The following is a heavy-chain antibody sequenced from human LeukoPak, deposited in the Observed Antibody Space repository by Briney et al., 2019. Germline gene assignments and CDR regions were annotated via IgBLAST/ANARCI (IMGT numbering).Heavy chain of an antibody. CDR2: MNPNSGNT. D-gene: IGHD3-3*01. V-gene: IGHV1-8*01. J-gene: IGHJ6*03. CDR3: ARDHDFWSGYYLPYMDV. Sequence: ASVKVSCKASGYTFTSYDINWVRQATGQGLEWMGWMNPNSGNTGYAQKFQGRVTMTRNTSISTAYMELSSLRSEDTAVYYCARDHDFWSGYYLPYMDVWGKGTTVTVSS. CDR1: GYTFTSYD.